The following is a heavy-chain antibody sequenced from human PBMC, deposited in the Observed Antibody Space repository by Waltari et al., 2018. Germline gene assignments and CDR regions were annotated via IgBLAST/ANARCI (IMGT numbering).Heavy chain of an antibody. D-gene: IGHD6-19*01. CDR1: GYTFAVYW. Sequence: EVQLVQAGAEVKKPGDSLKISCKGSGYTFAVYWHAWVRPMPGKGLEWMGLIYPDDSDVKYSPSFQGRVTISVDKSINTAYLQWSGLTPSDTAMYFCARHIYSSGWYYYFDHWGQGTLVTVSS. CDR2: IYPDDSDV. V-gene: IGHV5-51*01. CDR3: ARHIYSSGWYYYFDH. J-gene: IGHJ4*02.